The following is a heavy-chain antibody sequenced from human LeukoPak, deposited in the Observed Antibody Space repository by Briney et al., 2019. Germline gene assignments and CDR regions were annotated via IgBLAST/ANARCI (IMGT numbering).Heavy chain of an antibody. CDR3: AKGKRYPDY. J-gene: IGHJ4*02. V-gene: IGHV3-7*03. CDR2: LNLDGSDK. D-gene: IGHD1-1*01. Sequence: PGGSLRLSCVVSGFTFSESWMSWVRQAPGKGLGWVASLNLDGSDKYYVGSVKGRFTISRDNAKNSLYLQMDSLRVEDTAVYYCAKGKRYPDYWGQGTLVTVSS. CDR1: GFTFSESW.